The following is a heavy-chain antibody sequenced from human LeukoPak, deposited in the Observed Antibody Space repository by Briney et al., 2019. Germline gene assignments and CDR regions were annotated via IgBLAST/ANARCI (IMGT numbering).Heavy chain of an antibody. Sequence: GGSLTPSWPASGFTLGIASMDWARQPPGRGRGWVSSIIRSSRYINYAASVKGRFTISRDNAKNSLYLQMSSRRAEDTAVYYCAKDPTSSWETAFDMWGQGTMVTVSS. J-gene: IGHJ3*02. CDR1: GFTLGIAS. CDR3: AKDPTSSWETAFDM. V-gene: IGHV3-21*01. CDR2: IIRSSRYI. D-gene: IGHD1-26*01.